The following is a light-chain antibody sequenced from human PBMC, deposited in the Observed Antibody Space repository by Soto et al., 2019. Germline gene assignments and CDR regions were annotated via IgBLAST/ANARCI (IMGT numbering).Light chain of an antibody. V-gene: IGKV1-5*01. CDR3: QQYSSFPRT. CDR2: DAS. J-gene: IGKJ4*02. Sequence: DIQMTQSPSPLSASPGDRVTITCRASQTISTRLAWYQQKPGQAPNLLIYDASTWASGVPARFSGSGSETEFTLTISGLQSDDFAPYYCQQYSSFPRTFGEGTKVEIK. CDR1: QTISTR.